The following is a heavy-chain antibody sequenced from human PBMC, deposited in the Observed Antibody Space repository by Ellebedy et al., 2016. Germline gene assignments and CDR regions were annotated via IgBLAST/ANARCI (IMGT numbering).Heavy chain of an antibody. CDR3: ARYARVAGGTNWFDP. D-gene: IGHD6-19*01. Sequence: SETLSLTCTVSGGSISSYYWSWIRQPPGKGLEWIGYIYYSGSTNYNPSLKSRVTISVDTSKNQFSLKLSSVTAADTAVYYCARYARVAGGTNWFDPWGQGTLVTVSS. CDR2: IYYSGST. V-gene: IGHV4-59*01. J-gene: IGHJ5*02. CDR1: GGSISSYY.